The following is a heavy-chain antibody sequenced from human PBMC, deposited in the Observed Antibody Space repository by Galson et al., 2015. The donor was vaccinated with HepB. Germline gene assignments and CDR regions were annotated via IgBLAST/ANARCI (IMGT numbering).Heavy chain of an antibody. CDR2: IRYDGSNK. V-gene: IGHV3-30*02. Sequence: LRLSCAASGFTFSSYGMHWVRQAPGKGLEWVAFIRYDGSNKYYADSVKGRFTISRDNSKNTLYLQMNSLRAEDTAVYYCAKDWGLGIVGAPIDGAFDIWGQGTMVTVSS. J-gene: IGHJ3*02. D-gene: IGHD1-26*01. CDR3: AKDWGLGIVGAPIDGAFDI. CDR1: GFTFSSYG.